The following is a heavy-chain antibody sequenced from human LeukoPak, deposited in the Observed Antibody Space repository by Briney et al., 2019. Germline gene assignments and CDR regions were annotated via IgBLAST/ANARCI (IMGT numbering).Heavy chain of an antibody. Sequence: PSETLSLTCTVSGGSISSYYWSWIRQPPGKGLEWIGYIYYSGSTNYNPSLKSRVTISVDTSKNQFSLKLSSVTAADTAVYYCARAMYFMVRGVITAYVDYWGQGTLVTVYS. CDR2: IYYSGST. J-gene: IGHJ4*02. V-gene: IGHV4-59*01. CDR1: GGSISSYY. D-gene: IGHD3-10*01. CDR3: ARAMYFMVRGVITAYVDY.